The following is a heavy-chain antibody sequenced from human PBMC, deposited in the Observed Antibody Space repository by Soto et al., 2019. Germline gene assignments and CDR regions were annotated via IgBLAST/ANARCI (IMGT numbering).Heavy chain of an antibody. V-gene: IGHV4-31*03. Sequence: QVQLQESGPGLVKPSQTLSLTCTVSGGSISSGGYYWSWIRQHPGKGLEWIGYIYYSGSTYYNPSLKSRVTRSVDTSKNQFSLKLSSVTAADTAVYYCAREIVVVPAATDAFDIWGQGTMVTVSS. D-gene: IGHD2-2*01. CDR2: IYYSGST. CDR3: AREIVVVPAATDAFDI. CDR1: GGSISSGGYY. J-gene: IGHJ3*02.